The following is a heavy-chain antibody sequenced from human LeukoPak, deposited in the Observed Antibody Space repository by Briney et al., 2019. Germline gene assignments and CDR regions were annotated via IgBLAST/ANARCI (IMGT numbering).Heavy chain of an antibody. Sequence: SETLSLTCTVSGGSISGYYWNWIRQPPGKGLEWTGYIYYNGVTKYNPSLKSRVTISIDTSKNQFSLRLSSVTAADTAIYYCARDAGPYYYAAGLDSWGQGTPIAVSS. CDR2: IYYNGVT. D-gene: IGHD3-16*01. V-gene: IGHV4-59*01. CDR3: ARDAGPYYYAAGLDS. CDR1: GGSISGYY. J-gene: IGHJ4*02.